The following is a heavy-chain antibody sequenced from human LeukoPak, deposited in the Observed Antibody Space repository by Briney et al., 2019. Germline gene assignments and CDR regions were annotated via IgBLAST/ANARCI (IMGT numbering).Heavy chain of an antibody. CDR3: ATDDILMATTPLHY. J-gene: IGHJ4*02. V-gene: IGHV1-24*01. CDR2: FDPEDGET. CDR1: GYTLTELS. Sequence: GASVKVSCKVSGYTLTELSMHWVRQAPGKGRGWMGGFDPEDGETIYAQKFQGRVTMTEDTSTDTAYMELTSLSSEDTAVYSCATDDILMATTPLHYWGQGTLVTVSS. D-gene: IGHD5-24*01.